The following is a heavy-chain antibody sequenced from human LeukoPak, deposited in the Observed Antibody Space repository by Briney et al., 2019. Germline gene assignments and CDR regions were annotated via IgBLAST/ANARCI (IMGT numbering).Heavy chain of an antibody. CDR1: GGSISSGNW. J-gene: IGHJ4*02. CDR2: IFHNGAT. CDR3: ARTNPVARNSLDY. D-gene: IGHD1-14*01. V-gene: IGHV4-4*02. Sequence: SETLSLTCVASGGSISSGNWWSWVRQSPAKGLEWIGDIFHNGATTYNPSLKSRITISVDKSKNQFSLKMNSVTAADTAVYFCARTNPVARNSLDYWGQGTQVTVSS.